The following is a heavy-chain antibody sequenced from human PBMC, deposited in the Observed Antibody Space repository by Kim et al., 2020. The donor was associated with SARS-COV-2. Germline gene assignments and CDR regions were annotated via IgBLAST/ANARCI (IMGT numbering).Heavy chain of an antibody. D-gene: IGHD1-26*01. Sequence: ASVKVSCKASGYTFTSYYMHWVRQAPGQGLEWMGIINPSGGSTSYAQKFQGRVTMTRDTSTSTVYMELSSLRSEDTAVYYCARDERARRLGAKAGLIDYWGQGTLVTVSS. CDR3: ARDERARRLGAKAGLIDY. J-gene: IGHJ4*02. CDR1: GYTFTSYY. CDR2: INPSGGST. V-gene: IGHV1-46*01.